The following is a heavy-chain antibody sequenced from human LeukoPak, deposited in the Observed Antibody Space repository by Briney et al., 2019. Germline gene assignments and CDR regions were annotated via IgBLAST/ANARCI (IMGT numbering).Heavy chain of an antibody. Sequence: SETLSLTCAAYGGSFSGYYWSWIRQPPGKGLEWIGEINHSGSTNYDPSLKSRVTISVDTSKNQFSLKLSSVTAADTAVYYCATTKCKLIDYWGQGTLVTVSS. D-gene: IGHD5-24*01. V-gene: IGHV4-34*01. J-gene: IGHJ4*02. CDR1: GGSFSGYY. CDR3: ATTKCKLIDY. CDR2: INHSGST.